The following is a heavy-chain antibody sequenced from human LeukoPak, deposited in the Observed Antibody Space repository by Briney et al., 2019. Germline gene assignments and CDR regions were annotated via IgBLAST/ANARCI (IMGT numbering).Heavy chain of an antibody. Sequence: SVKVSCKASGFRFTSFGVSWVRQAPGQGPEWMGWISNYFGVTHYAEKFEDRVTMTIDTSTATAYMELRSLRYDDTAIYYCARDSDYSGNGNGDWFDPWGQGTVVTVSS. V-gene: IGHV1-18*04. CDR1: GFRFTSFG. CDR2: ISNYFGVT. D-gene: IGHD4-11*01. J-gene: IGHJ5*02. CDR3: ARDSDYSGNGNGDWFDP.